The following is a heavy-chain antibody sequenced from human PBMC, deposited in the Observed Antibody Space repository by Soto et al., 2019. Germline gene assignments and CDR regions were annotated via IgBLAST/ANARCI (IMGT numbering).Heavy chain of an antibody. CDR3: ARQINGYFDNYYYGMDV. CDR1: GYSFTSYW. D-gene: IGHD3-9*01. V-gene: IGHV5-10-1*01. J-gene: IGHJ6*02. Sequence: GESLKISCKGSGYSFTSYWISWVRQMPGKGLEWMGRIDPSDSYTNYSPSFQGHVTISADKSISNAYLQWSSLKASDTAMYYCARQINGYFDNYYYGMDVWGQGTTVTVSS. CDR2: IDPSDSYT.